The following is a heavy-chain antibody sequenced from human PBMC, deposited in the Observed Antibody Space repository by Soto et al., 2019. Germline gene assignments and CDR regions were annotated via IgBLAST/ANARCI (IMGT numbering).Heavy chain of an antibody. CDR3: ARGVGSGSHYNQYNWFDP. CDR1: GYTFTSYA. CDR2: INVYNGNT. V-gene: IGHV1-18*01. D-gene: IGHD3-10*01. J-gene: IGHJ5*02. Sequence: ASVKVSCKASGYTFTSYAMYWVRQAPGQGLEWMGWINVYNGNTKYAQKVQGRVTMTTDTSTSTAYMELRSLRSDDTAVYYCARGVGSGSHYNQYNWFDPWGQGTLVTVSS.